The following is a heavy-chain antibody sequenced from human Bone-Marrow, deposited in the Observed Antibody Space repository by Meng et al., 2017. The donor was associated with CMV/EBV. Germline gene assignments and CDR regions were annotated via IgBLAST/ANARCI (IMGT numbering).Heavy chain of an antibody. CDR3: AREDYNDLPGRSGAFDI. D-gene: IGHD3-10*01. V-gene: IGHV3-21*06. Sequence: GESLKISCAASGFTFSSYEMNWVRQAPGKGLEWVSSISRSGSFIYYADSVKGRFTISRDNAKNSLYLQMNSLRAEDTAVYFCAREDYNDLPGRSGAFDIWGQGTMVTVAS. CDR2: ISRSGSFI. J-gene: IGHJ3*02. CDR1: GFTFSSYE.